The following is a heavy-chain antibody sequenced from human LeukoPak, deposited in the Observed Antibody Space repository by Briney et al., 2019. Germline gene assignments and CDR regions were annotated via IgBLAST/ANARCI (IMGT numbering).Heavy chain of an antibody. D-gene: IGHD3-3*01. CDR3: ARADPYED. V-gene: IGHV3-23*01. CDR1: GFTFSTYA. J-gene: IGHJ4*02. CDR2: ISGDGGYT. Sequence: GGTLRLSCAASGFTFSTYAMTWVREAPGKGLEWVSSISGDGGYTYYADFVKGRFPISRDNSNTTLYRPMISLRAEDTAVYYCARADPYEDGGQGPRVPV.